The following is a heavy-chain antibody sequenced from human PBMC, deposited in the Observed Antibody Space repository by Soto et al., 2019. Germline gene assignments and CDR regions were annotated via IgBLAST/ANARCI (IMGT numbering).Heavy chain of an antibody. CDR2: ISSSSSYI. D-gene: IGHD3-22*01. V-gene: IGHV3-21*01. J-gene: IGHJ6*02. CDR1: GFTFSSYS. Sequence: PGGSLRLSCAASGFTFSSYSMSWVRQAPGKGLEWVSSISSSSSYIYYADSVKGRFTISRDNAKNSLYLQMNSLRAEDTAVYYCARDLTYYDSSGYYHYGMDVWGQGTTVTVSS. CDR3: ARDLTYYDSSGYYHYGMDV.